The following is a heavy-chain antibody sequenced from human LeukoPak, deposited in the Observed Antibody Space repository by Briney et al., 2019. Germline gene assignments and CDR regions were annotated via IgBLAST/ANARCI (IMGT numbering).Heavy chain of an antibody. Sequence: SETLSLTCTVSGYSISSGYYWGWIRQPPGKGLEWIGSICHSWRTYYNPALKSRVTLSVDTPKNQFSLKLSSVTAADTAVYYCARAPNYDFWSGYLDYWGQGTLVTVSS. J-gene: IGHJ4*02. D-gene: IGHD3-3*01. CDR2: ICHSWRT. CDR3: ARAPNYDFWSGYLDY. CDR1: GYSISSGYY. V-gene: IGHV4-38-2*02.